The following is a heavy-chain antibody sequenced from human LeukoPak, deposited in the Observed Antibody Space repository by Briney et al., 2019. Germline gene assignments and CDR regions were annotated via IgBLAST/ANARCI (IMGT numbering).Heavy chain of an antibody. D-gene: IGHD3-22*01. CDR3: ARGHSSVNWFDP. J-gene: IGHJ5*02. CDR2: IYTSGST. Sequence: SETLSLTCTVSGGSISSYYWSWIRQPAGKGLEWIGRIYTSGSTNYNPSLKSRVTMSVDTSRNQFSLKLSSVTAADTAVYYCARGHSSVNWFDPWGQGTLVTVSS. V-gene: IGHV4-4*07. CDR1: GGSISSYY.